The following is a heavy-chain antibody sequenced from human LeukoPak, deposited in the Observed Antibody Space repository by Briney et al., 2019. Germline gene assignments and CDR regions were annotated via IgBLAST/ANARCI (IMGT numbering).Heavy chain of an antibody. CDR3: ARWGYQLLYAHYYYGMDV. CDR1: GFTFSSYE. V-gene: IGHV3-48*03. J-gene: IGHJ6*02. CDR2: ISSSGSTI. Sequence: GGSLRLSCAASGFTFSSYEMNWVRQAPGKGLEWVSYISSSGSTIYYADSVKGRFTISRDNAKNSLYLQMNSLRAGDTAVYYCARWGYQLLYAHYYYGMDVWGQGTTVTVSS. D-gene: IGHD2-2*02.